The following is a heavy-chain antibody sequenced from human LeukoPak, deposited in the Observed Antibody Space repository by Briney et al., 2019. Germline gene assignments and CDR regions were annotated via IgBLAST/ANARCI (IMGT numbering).Heavy chain of an antibody. Sequence: SETLSLTCTVSCGSISSYYWSWIRQPPGKGLEWIGYIYYSGSTNYNPSLKSRVTISVDTSKNQFSLKLSSVTAADTAVYYCARGGYCTNGVCYTRFAYYYYYGMDVWGQGITVTVSS. V-gene: IGHV4-59*01. J-gene: IGHJ6*02. CDR1: CGSISSYY. CDR2: IYYSGST. CDR3: ARGGYCTNGVCYTRFAYYYYYGMDV. D-gene: IGHD2-8*01.